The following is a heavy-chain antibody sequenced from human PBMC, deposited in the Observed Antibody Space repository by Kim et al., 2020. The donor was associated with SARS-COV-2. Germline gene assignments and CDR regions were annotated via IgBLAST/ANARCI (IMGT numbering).Heavy chain of an antibody. Sequence: GRNKYHADSGKGRFTISRDNTKNTLYLQMNSLRAEDTAVYYCAKAEAYDYWGQGTLVTVSS. CDR3: AKAEAYDY. J-gene: IGHJ4*02. V-gene: IGHV3-30*02. CDR2: GRNK.